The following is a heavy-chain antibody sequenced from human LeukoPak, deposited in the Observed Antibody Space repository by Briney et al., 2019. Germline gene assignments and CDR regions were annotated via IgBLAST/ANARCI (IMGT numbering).Heavy chain of an antibody. Sequence: SETLSLTCAVYGGSFSGYYWSWIRQPPGKGLEWIGYIYYSGSTNYNPSLKSRVTISVDTSKNHFSLKLSSVTAADTAVYYCARDVYYYDSSHSRAFDIWGQGTMVTVSS. CDR3: ARDVYYYDSSHSRAFDI. CDR1: GGSFSGYY. J-gene: IGHJ3*02. D-gene: IGHD3-22*01. V-gene: IGHV4-59*01. CDR2: IYYSGST.